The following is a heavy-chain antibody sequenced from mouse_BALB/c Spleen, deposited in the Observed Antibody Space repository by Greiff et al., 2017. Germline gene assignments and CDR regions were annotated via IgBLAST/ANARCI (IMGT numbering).Heavy chain of an antibody. CDR1: GFTFSSYG. J-gene: IGHJ3*01. CDR2: ISSGSSYT. Sequence: EVQAVESGGDLVKPGGSLKLSCAASGFTFSSYGMSWVRPTPDKRLEWVATISSGSSYTYYPDSVKGRFTIARDNANNTLYLQMSSLKSEDTAMYYCESCEGFAYWGQGTPVTVSA. CDR3: ESCEGFAY. V-gene: IGHV5-6*01. D-gene: IGHD3-3*01.